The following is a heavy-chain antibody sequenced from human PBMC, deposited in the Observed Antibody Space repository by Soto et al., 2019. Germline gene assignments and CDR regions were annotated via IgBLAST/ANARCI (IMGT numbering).Heavy chain of an antibody. CDR3: AGVQTPSSSWPPEYFQH. J-gene: IGHJ1*01. D-gene: IGHD6-13*01. V-gene: IGHV5-51*01. CDR1: GYSFTSYW. CDR2: IYPGDSDT. Sequence: GESLKISCKGSGYSFTSYWIGWVRQMPGKGLEWMGIIYPGDSDTRYSPSFQGQVTISADKSISTAYLQWSSLKASDTAMYYCAGVQTPSSSWPPEYFQHWGQGTLVTVSS.